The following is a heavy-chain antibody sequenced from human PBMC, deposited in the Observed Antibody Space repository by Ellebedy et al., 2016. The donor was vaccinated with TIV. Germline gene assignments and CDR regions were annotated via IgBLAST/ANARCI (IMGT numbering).Heavy chain of an antibody. D-gene: IGHD2-15*01. CDR2: IDPSDSYT. J-gene: IGHJ6*02. Sequence: GESLKISXKGSGYSFTSYWISWVRKMPGKGLEWMGRIDPSDSYTNYSPSFQGHVTISADKSISTAYLQWSSLKASDTAMYYCARQGIGRDYYYGMDVWGQGTTVTVSS. CDR1: GYSFTSYW. V-gene: IGHV5-10-1*01. CDR3: ARQGIGRDYYYGMDV.